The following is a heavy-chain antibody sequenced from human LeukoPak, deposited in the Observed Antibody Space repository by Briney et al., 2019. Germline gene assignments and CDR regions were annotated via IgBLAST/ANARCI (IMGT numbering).Heavy chain of an antibody. CDR3: ARDNNWGSTHY. V-gene: IGHV3-30*15. D-gene: IGHD7-27*01. CDR2: ISYDGSNK. Sequence: GGSLRLSCAASEFTFNTYAMHWVRQAPGKGLEWVAVISYDGSNKYYADSVKGRFTISRDNSKNTLFLQMSSLRAEDTAVYYCARDNNWGSTHYWGQGTLITVSS. J-gene: IGHJ4*02. CDR1: EFTFNTYA.